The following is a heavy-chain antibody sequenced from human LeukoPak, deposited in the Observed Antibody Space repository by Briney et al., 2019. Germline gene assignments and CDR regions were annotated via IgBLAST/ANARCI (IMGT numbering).Heavy chain of an antibody. CDR3: AKDRGYSHGFDY. D-gene: IGHD5-18*01. V-gene: IGHV3-30*18. CDR2: ISYDGRSK. J-gene: IGHJ4*02. Sequence: GGSLRLSCAASGFTFSSYGMHWVRQAPGKGLEWVAGISYDGRSKEYVDSVKGRFTISRDNSKNTLYLQMNSLKAEDTAVYYCAKDRGYSHGFDYWGQGTLLTVSS. CDR1: GFTFSSYG.